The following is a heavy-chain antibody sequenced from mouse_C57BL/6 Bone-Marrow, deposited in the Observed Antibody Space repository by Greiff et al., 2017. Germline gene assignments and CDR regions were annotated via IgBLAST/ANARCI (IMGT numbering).Heavy chain of an antibody. D-gene: IGHD2-3*01. CDR2: IHPNSGST. Sequence: QVQLQQPGAELVKPGASVKLSCQASGYTFTSYWMHWVKQRPGQGLEWIGMIHPNSGSTNYNEKFKGKATLTVDKSSSTAYMQLSSLTSEDSAVYYCAGGWLHFDYWGQGTTLTVSS. CDR3: AGGWLHFDY. CDR1: GYTFTSYW. V-gene: IGHV1-64*01. J-gene: IGHJ2*01.